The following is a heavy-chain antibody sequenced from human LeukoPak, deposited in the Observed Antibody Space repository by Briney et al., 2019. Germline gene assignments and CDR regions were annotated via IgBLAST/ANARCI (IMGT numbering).Heavy chain of an antibody. CDR1: GGTFSSYT. D-gene: IGHD2-15*01. V-gene: IGHV1-69*02. CDR3: ARAPGYCSGGSCYSGFYGMDV. J-gene: IGHJ6*02. CDR2: IIPILGIA. Sequence: SVKVSCTASGGTFSSYTSSRARHAPGQRLEWTGRIIPILGIANYAQRFQGRVTITADKSTSTAYMELSSLRSEDTAVYYCARAPGYCSGGSCYSGFYGMDVWGQGTTVTVSS.